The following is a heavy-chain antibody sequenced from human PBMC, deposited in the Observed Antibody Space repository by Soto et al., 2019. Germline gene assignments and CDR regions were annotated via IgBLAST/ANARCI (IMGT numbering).Heavy chain of an antibody. V-gene: IGHV3-74*01. D-gene: IGHD3-22*01. J-gene: IGHJ6*02. Sequence: GGSLRLSCAASGFTFSNYWMYWVRQVPGKGRVWVSHINSDSSSANYADSLKGRFTISRDNSKNTLYLQMNSLRAEDTAVYYCVRRGYYASSGYYGYYYYAMDVWGQGTTVTVSS. CDR1: GFTFSNYW. CDR3: VRRGYYASSGYYGYYYYAMDV. CDR2: INSDSSSA.